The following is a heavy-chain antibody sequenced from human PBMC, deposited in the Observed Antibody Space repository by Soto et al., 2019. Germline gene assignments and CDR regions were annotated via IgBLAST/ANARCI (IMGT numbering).Heavy chain of an antibody. CDR1: GFDFNTYG. CDR2: ISFDGGSQ. J-gene: IGHJ5*02. CDR3: AKDSRVTAAGSGGWFDP. D-gene: IGHD6-13*01. Sequence: QVQLVESGGGVVQPGRSLRLSCAASGFDFNTYGLHWVRQAPGKGLEWVAAISFDGGSQYYADSVKGRFTISRDKSNSTPYLQMNSLGAEDTATYFCAKDSRVTAAGSGGWFDPWGPGTLVIVS. V-gene: IGHV3-30*18.